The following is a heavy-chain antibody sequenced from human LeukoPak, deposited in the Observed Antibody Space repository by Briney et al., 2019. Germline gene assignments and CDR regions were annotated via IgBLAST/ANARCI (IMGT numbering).Heavy chain of an antibody. Sequence: PGGSLRLSCAASGFTFSDYYMSWIRQAPGKGLEWVSYISSSGSTIYYADSVKGRFTISRDNAKNSLYLQMNSLRAEDTAVYYCATYDREYYALFDYWGQGTLVTVSS. J-gene: IGHJ4*02. CDR2: ISSSGSTI. V-gene: IGHV3-11*01. D-gene: IGHD1-26*01. CDR1: GFTFSDYY. CDR3: ATYDREYYALFDY.